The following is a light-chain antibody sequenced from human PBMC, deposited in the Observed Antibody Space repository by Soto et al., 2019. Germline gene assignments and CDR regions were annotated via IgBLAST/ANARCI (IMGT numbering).Light chain of an antibody. CDR1: SSNIGNNA. Sequence: QSVLTQPPSVSEAPRQRVTISCSGSSSNIGNNAVHWHQQLPGKAPKLLIYYDDLLPSGVSDRFSGSRSGTSASLAISGLQSEDEADYYCTSWDDNLNGRIFGGGTKLTVL. CDR3: TSWDDNLNGRI. CDR2: YDD. J-gene: IGLJ2*01. V-gene: IGLV1-36*01.